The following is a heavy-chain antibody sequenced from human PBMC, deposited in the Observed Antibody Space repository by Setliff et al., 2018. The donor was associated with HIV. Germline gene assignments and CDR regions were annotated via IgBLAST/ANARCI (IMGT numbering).Heavy chain of an antibody. D-gene: IGHD5-18*01. CDR3: ARGRLGGYTYGSPPAVFDI. Sequence: PSETLSLTCTVSGGSISSGSYYWSWIRQPAGKGLEWIGHIYTSGSTNYNPSLKSRLTISVDTSENQFSLKLSSVTAADMAVYYCARGRLGGYTYGSPPAVFDIWGQGTMVTVSS. J-gene: IGHJ3*02. V-gene: IGHV4-61*09. CDR2: IYTSGST. CDR1: GGSISSGSYY.